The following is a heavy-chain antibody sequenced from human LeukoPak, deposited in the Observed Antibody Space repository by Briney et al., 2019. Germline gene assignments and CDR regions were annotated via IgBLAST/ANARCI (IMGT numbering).Heavy chain of an antibody. CDR1: GFTFSSYA. J-gene: IGHJ5*02. CDR3: ATLRLGCCTNGVCYGRWFDP. Sequence: PGGSLRLSCAASGFTFSSYAMSWVRQAPGKGLEWVSAISGSGGSTYYADSVKGRFTISRDNSKNTLYLQMNSLRAEDTAVYYCATLRLGCCTNGVCYGRWFDPWGQGTLVTVSS. CDR2: ISGSGGST. V-gene: IGHV3-23*01. D-gene: IGHD2-8*01.